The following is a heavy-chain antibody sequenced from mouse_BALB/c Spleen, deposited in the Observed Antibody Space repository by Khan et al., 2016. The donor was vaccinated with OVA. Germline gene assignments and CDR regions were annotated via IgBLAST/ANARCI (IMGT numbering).Heavy chain of an antibody. Sequence: QVQLKESGPGLVAPSQSLSITCTVSGFSLTDYGVSWIRQPPGKGLEWLGVIWGGGSTYYNSALKSRLSISKDNSKSQVFLKMSSLQTEDTAMYYCAKGVCSYYYALDYRGQGTSVTVSS. CDR3: AKGVCSYYYALDY. CDR2: IWGGGST. V-gene: IGHV2-6-5*01. J-gene: IGHJ4*01. CDR1: GFSLTDYG.